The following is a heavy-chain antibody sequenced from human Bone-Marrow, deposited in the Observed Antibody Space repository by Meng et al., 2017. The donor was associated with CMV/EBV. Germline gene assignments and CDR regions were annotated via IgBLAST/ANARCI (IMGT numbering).Heavy chain of an antibody. D-gene: IGHD2-15*01. V-gene: IGHV4-34*01. CDR1: GGTSSGYY. CDR2: INHSGST. CDR3: ARGRGRYCSGGRCYSYAYYDYGMDV. Sequence: PETLSLTSAVYGGTSSGYYWSWIRQPPGKGLEWIGEINHSGSTNYNPSLKSRVTISVDTSKNQSSLKLSSVTAADTAVYYCARGRGRYCSGGRCYSYAYYDYGMDVWGQGTTVTVSS. J-gene: IGHJ6*02.